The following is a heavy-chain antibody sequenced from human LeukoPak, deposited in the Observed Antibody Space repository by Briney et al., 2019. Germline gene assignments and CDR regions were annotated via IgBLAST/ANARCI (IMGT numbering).Heavy chain of an antibody. V-gene: IGHV4-38-2*01. CDR3: AKVGAYGDYARHDY. CDR2: MFHSGDT. Sequence: SETLSLTCAVSGYSISSGSYWGWIRQPPGKGLEWICNMFHSGDTYHNPSLKSRVTISADTSKNQFSLKLTSVTAADTAVYYCAKVGAYGDYARHDYWGQGTLVTVSS. CDR1: GYSISSGSY. D-gene: IGHD4-17*01. J-gene: IGHJ4*02.